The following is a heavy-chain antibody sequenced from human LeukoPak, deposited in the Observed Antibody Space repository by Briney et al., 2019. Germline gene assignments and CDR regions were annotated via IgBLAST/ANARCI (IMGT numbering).Heavy chain of an antibody. D-gene: IGHD4-17*01. V-gene: IGHV3-7*03. Sequence: GGSLRLSGVVSVFTFSHYWMNWVRQAPGKGLEYVAYINPDGSEKNCVDSVKGRFSISRDNAQNTLFLQMNSLRAEDTALYYCARHGDFCFDNWGQGTPVTVS. J-gene: IGHJ4*02. CDR2: INPDGSEK. CDR1: VFTFSHYW. CDR3: ARHGDFCFDN.